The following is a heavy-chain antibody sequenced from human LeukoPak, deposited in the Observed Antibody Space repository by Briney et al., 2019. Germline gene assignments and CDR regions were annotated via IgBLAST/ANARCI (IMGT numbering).Heavy chain of an antibody. Sequence: SETLSLTCTVSGVSISSSSYYWGWIRQPPGKGLEWIGRIYYSGSTYYNPSLKSRVTISVDTSKNQFSLKLSSVTAADTAVYYCARAPSRPRSGWLAEYFQHWGQGTLVTVSS. D-gene: IGHD6-19*01. V-gene: IGHV4-39*07. CDR1: GVSISSSSYY. J-gene: IGHJ1*01. CDR3: ARAPSRPRSGWLAEYFQH. CDR2: IYYSGST.